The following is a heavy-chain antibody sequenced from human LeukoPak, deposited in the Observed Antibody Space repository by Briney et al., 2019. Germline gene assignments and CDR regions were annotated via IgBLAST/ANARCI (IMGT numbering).Heavy chain of an antibody. D-gene: IGHD7-27*01. V-gene: IGHV3-23*01. CDR2: ISGSGGST. Sequence: AGGSLRLSCAASGFTFSSYAMSWVRQAPGKGLEWVSAISGSGGSTSYADSVRGRFTTSRDNSKNTLYLQMSSLRTEDTAVYYCAKEDPTLGYYFDNWGQGTQVTVSS. CDR3: AKEDPTLGYYFDN. J-gene: IGHJ4*02. CDR1: GFTFSSYA.